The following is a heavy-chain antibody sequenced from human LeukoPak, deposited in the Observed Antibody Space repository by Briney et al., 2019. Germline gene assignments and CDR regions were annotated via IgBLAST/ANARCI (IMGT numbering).Heavy chain of an antibody. CDR1: GFTLSNFW. CDR3: ARDRLERMYDAFDI. CDR2: IKADGVTT. V-gene: IGHV3-74*01. Sequence: PGGSLRLSCAASGFTLSNFWMHWVRQAPGKGPVWVSRIKADGVTTNYADSVKGRFTISRDNAKNTLYLQMDSLRAEDTAVYYCARDRLERMYDAFDIWGQGTMVTVSS. J-gene: IGHJ3*02. D-gene: IGHD1-1*01.